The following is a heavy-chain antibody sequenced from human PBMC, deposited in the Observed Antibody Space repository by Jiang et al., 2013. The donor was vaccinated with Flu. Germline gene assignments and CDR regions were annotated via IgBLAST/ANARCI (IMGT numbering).Heavy chain of an antibody. V-gene: IGHV4-30-4*08. CDR2: IYYRGNT. CDR3: VRAQWGVFRSGIDC. D-gene: IGHD3-10*01. J-gene: IGHJ4*02. CDR1: NVSINNADSY. Sequence: GPGLVKPSQTLSLTCTVSNVSINNADSYWSWVRQPPGKGLEWIGFIYYRGNTYYNPSLQSRVAFSLDTSKNQFSLKLSSAAATDTAVYYCVRAQWGVFRSGIDCWGQGTLVTVSS.